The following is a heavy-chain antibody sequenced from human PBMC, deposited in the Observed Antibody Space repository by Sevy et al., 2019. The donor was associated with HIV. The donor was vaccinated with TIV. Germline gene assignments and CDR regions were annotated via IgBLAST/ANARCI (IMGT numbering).Heavy chain of an antibody. CDR3: AKDRITVIGDAFDL. CDR2: ISNSGSDT. Sequence: GGSLRLSCATSGFAFGDYAMHWVREAPGKGLEWVSAISNSGSDTKYAGSVKGRFTISRDNSKNTLYVQMNSLSAEDTAVYYCAKDRITVIGDAFDLWGQGTMVTVSS. J-gene: IGHJ3*01. CDR1: GFAFGDYA. D-gene: IGHD4-17*01. V-gene: IGHV3-23*01.